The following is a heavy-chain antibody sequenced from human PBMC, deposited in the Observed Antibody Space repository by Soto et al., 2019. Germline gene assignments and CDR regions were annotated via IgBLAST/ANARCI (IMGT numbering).Heavy chain of an antibody. Sequence: QVQLVQSGAEVKKPGASVKVSCKASGYTFTSYYMHWVRQAPGQGLEWMGIINPSGGSTSYAQKFQGRVTMTRDTSTSTVYMELSSLRSEDTAVYYCARESILAAAGPGFDYWGQGTLVTVSS. J-gene: IGHJ4*02. CDR1: GYTFTSYY. CDR3: ARESILAAAGPGFDY. D-gene: IGHD6-13*01. V-gene: IGHV1-46*03. CDR2: INPSGGST.